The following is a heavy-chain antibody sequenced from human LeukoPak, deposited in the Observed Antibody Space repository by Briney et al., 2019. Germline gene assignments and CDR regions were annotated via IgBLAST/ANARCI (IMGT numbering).Heavy chain of an antibody. CDR3: AKAELGVDTFFDY. J-gene: IGHJ4*02. V-gene: IGHV3-23*01. CDR2: INDNGAGT. CDR1: GFTFRSFA. Sequence: GGSLRLSCAASGFTFRSFAMSWVRQAPGKGLKWVSTINDNGAGTYYADSVQGRFTISRDNSKRTLFLQMNSLRAEDTAFYYCAKAELGVDTFFDYWGQGTLVTVSS. D-gene: IGHD3-3*01.